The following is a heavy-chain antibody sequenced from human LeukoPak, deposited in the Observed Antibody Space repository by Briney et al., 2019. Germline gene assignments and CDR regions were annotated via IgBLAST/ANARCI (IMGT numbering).Heavy chain of an antibody. Sequence: SETLSLTCTVSGGSISSGSYYWSWIRQPAGKGLEWIGRIYTSGSTNYNPSLKSRVTISVDTSKNQFSLKLSSVIAADTAVYYCTRGSIAYYYMDVWGKGTTVTISS. CDR2: IYTSGST. J-gene: IGHJ6*03. D-gene: IGHD3-22*01. CDR3: TRGSIAYYYMDV. V-gene: IGHV4-61*02. CDR1: GGSISSGSYY.